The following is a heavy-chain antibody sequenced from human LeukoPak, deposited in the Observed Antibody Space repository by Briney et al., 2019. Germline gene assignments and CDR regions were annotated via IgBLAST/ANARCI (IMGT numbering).Heavy chain of an antibody. J-gene: IGHJ6*02. V-gene: IGHV4-59*08. D-gene: IGHD3-10*01. Sequence: PSETLSLTCTVSGGSISSYYWSWIRQPPGKGLEWIGYIYYSGSTNSNPSLKSRVTISVDTSKTQFSLNLSSVTAADTAVYYCARRAVRDYGMDVWGQGTTVTVSS. CDR2: IYYSGST. CDR1: GGSISSYY. CDR3: ARRAVRDYGMDV.